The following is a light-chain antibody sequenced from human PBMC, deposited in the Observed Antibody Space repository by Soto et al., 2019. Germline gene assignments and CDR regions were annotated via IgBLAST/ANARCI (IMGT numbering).Light chain of an antibody. CDR2: STT. Sequence: QTVVTQEPSLTLPPGGTVTLTCASTTETVTSGYYPNWFQQKPGQAPRPLIYSTTNKHSWTPARFSGSLLGGKAALTLSGVQPEDEADYYCLLYYAGIYVFGPGTKLTVL. V-gene: IGLV7-43*01. CDR3: LLYYAGIYV. CDR1: TETVTSGYY. J-gene: IGLJ1*01.